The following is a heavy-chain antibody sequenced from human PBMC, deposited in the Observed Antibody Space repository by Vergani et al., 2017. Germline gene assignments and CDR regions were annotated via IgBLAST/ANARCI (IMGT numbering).Heavy chain of an antibody. CDR1: GDTFKTYV. Sequence: QVQLVQSGAEVRKPGSSVKVSCKASGDTFKTYVFNWVRQAPGQGLEWVGGIIAFFGTTTYAQKFQGRVTITADESTSTVYMELSSLRSEDTAIYYCTRAKHDPNNYFYFYYLDVWGKGTTVTVSS. CDR2: IIAFFGTT. J-gene: IGHJ6*03. CDR3: TRAKHDPNNYFYFYYLDV. V-gene: IGHV1-69*01. D-gene: IGHD1/OR15-1a*01.